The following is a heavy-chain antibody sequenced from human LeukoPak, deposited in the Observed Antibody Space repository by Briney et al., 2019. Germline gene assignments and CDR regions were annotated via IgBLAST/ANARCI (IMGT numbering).Heavy chain of an antibody. V-gene: IGHV1-46*01. D-gene: IGHD1-14*01. Sequence: ASVKVSCKASGHTFTRYYIHWVRQAPGQGLEWMGVINPGSGNTNYAQKFQDRVTMTRDTSTGTVYMELSSLRSEDTAVYFCARVTGGANFDHWGQGTLVTVSS. J-gene: IGHJ4*02. CDR3: ARVTGGANFDH. CDR2: INPGSGNT. CDR1: GHTFTRYY.